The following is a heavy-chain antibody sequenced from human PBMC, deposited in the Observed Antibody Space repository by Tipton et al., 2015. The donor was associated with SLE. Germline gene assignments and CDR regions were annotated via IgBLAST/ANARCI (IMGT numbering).Heavy chain of an antibody. CDR2: IYDSGGT. CDR1: GGSLNSYY. V-gene: IGHV4-59*01. D-gene: IGHD1-14*01. CDR3: ARVGPERTLDY. Sequence: GLVKPSETLSLTCTVSGGSLNSYYWTWIRQPPGKGLEWIGYIYDSGGTNYNPSLKSRVTMSIDTSKKQFSLKVSSVTAADTAVYYCARVGPERTLDYWGQGTLVTVSS. J-gene: IGHJ4*02.